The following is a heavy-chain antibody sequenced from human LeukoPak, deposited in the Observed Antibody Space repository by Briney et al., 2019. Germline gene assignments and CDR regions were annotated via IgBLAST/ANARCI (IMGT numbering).Heavy chain of an antibody. CDR1: GGTFSSYA. CDR3: ARDSRAIAAAPFDY. V-gene: IGHV1-69*01. J-gene: IGHJ4*02. CDR2: IIPIFGTA. D-gene: IGHD6-13*01. Sequence: SSVKVSCKASGGTFSSYAISWVRQAPGQGLEWMGGIIPIFGTANYAQKFQGRVMITADESTSTAYMELSSLRSEDTAVYYCARDSRAIAAAPFDYWGQGTLVTVSS.